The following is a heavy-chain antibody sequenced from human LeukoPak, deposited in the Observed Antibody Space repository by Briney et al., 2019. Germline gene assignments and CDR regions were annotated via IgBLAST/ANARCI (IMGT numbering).Heavy chain of an antibody. CDR3: ARRPRLSDALDI. V-gene: IGHV1-69*13. Sequence: SVEVSCKASGGTFSSYAISWVRQAPGQGLEWMGGIIPIFGTANYAQKFQGRVTITADESTSTAYMELSSLRSEDTAVYYCARRPRLSDALDIWGQGTMVTVSS. D-gene: IGHD4/OR15-4a*01. J-gene: IGHJ3*02. CDR1: GGTFSSYA. CDR2: IIPIFGTA.